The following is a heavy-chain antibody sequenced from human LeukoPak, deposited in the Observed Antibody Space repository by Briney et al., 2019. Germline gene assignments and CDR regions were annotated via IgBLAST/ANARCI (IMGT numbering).Heavy chain of an antibody. V-gene: IGHV3-23*01. CDR2: IGAGGTYT. D-gene: IGHD5-18*01. CDR3: ARDREDRGHPASYGYYFDY. J-gene: IGHJ4*02. Sequence: GGSLRLSCAASGFTFNNYAMNWVRQAPGEGLQWVSGIGAGGTYTYYADSVKGRFTISRDNSRNTLYLQMNSLRVEDTAIYYCARDREDRGHPASYGYYFDYWGQGTLVTVSS. CDR1: GFTFNNYA.